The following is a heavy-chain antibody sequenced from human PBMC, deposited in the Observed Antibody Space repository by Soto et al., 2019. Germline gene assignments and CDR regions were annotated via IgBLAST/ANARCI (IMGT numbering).Heavy chain of an antibody. V-gene: IGHV4-59*08. D-gene: IGHD3-16*01. J-gene: IGHJ4*02. CDR2: IYYSGST. CDR1: GGSISSYY. CDR3: ARHWGFWADY. Sequence: QVQLQESGPGLVKPSETLSLTCTVSGGSISSYYWSWIRQPPGKGLEWIGYIYYSGSTNYNPSLMIRVTISVGTSKNPFSLNLGSVTAADTAVYYCARHWGFWADYWGQGTLVTVSS.